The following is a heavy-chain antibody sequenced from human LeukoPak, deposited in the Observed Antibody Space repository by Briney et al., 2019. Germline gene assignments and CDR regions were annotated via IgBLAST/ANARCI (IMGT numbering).Heavy chain of an antibody. Sequence: ASVKVSCKASGYTFTGYYMHWVRQAPGQGLELMGRINPNSGGTNYAQKFQGRGTMTRDRSISTAYMELSRLRSDDTAVYYCARESVVATRGSMGYWGQGTLVTVSS. D-gene: IGHD5-12*01. J-gene: IGHJ4*02. CDR2: INPNSGGT. CDR3: ARESVVATRGSMGY. V-gene: IGHV1-2*06. CDR1: GYTFTGYY.